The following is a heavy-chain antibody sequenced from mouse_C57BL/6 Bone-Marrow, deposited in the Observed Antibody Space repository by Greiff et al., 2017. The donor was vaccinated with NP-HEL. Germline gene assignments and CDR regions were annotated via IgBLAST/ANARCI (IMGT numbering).Heavy chain of an antibody. CDR3: ARSYYYGSSYTY. Sequence: EVQLQQSGPVLVKPGASVKMSCKASGYTFTDYYMNWVKQSHGKSLEWIGVINPYNGGTSYNQKFKGKATLTVDKSSSTAYMELNSLTSEDSAVYYCARSYYYGSSYTYRGQGTTLTVSS. CDR2: INPYNGGT. J-gene: IGHJ2*01. D-gene: IGHD1-1*01. CDR1: GYTFTDYY. V-gene: IGHV1-19*01.